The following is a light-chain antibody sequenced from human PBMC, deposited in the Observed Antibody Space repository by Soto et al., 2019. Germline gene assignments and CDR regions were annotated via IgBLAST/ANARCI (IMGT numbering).Light chain of an antibody. CDR2: IAS. J-gene: IGKJ5*01. CDR3: QQLDSYPLT. V-gene: IGKV1-9*01. Sequence: IQLTQSPSSLSASIGDRVTITCRASQGISNSLAWYQQKPGKAPKLLIYIASTLQSGVPPRLSGSGFGTDFTLTISSLQPEDFATYYCQQLDSYPLTFGQGTRLEMK. CDR1: QGISNS.